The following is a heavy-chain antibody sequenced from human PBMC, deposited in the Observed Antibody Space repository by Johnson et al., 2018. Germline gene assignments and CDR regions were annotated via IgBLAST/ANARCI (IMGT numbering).Heavy chain of an antibody. V-gene: IGHV3-74*02. Sequence: VQLVQSGGGLVQXGGSLRLSCAASGFTFSSYWMHWVRQAPGKGLVWVSRINSDGSTTNYADFVKGRFPISRDNAKNTLYLQINSLRAEDTAVYYCANDGFSYGYPFDIWGQGTMVIVSS. CDR2: INSDGSTT. D-gene: IGHD5-18*01. CDR1: GFTFSSYW. CDR3: ANDGFSYGYPFDI. J-gene: IGHJ3*02.